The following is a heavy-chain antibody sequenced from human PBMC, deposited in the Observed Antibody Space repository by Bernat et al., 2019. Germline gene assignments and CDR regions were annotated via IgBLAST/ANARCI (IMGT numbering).Heavy chain of an antibody. CDR2: IYYSWTT. CDR1: GISITSSSSY. CDR3: ARHLRQSGNTPDY. J-gene: IGHJ4*02. Sequence: QLQLQESGPGLVKPSETLSLTCTVSGISITSSSSYWGWIRQPPGKRLEWIGAIYYSWTTYYNPSLKSRVTMSVDTSRNQLSLKVNALTAADTAVYYCARHLRQSGNTPDYWGQGTLVTVSS. V-gene: IGHV4-39*01. D-gene: IGHD5-12*01.